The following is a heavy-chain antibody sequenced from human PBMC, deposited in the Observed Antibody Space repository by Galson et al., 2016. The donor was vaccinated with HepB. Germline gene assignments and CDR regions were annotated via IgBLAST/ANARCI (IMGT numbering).Heavy chain of an antibody. CDR3: ARVVSGLFDP. CDR1: SDSISSYY. CDR2: VYYTGNT. D-gene: IGHD6-25*01. V-gene: IGHV4-59*01. Sequence: SETLSLTCTASSDSISSYYWTWIRQPPGRRLERIGHVYYTGNTYYNPSLQSRVTMSVDTSKNQFSLKMHSVTAADTAVYYCARVVSGLFDPWGQGRLVTVSS. J-gene: IGHJ5*02.